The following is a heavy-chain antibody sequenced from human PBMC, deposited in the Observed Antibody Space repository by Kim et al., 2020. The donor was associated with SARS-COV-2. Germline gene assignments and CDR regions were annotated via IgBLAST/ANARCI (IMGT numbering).Heavy chain of an antibody. Sequence: SETLSLTCTVSGGSISSYYWSWIRQPPGKGLEWIGYIYYSGSANYNPSLKSRVTISVDTSKNQFSLKLNSVTAADTAVYYCARDRYSFDYWGQGTLVTVSS. CDR1: GGSISSYY. CDR2: IYYSGSA. D-gene: IGHD5-12*01. V-gene: IGHV4-59*01. CDR3: ARDRYSFDY. J-gene: IGHJ4*02.